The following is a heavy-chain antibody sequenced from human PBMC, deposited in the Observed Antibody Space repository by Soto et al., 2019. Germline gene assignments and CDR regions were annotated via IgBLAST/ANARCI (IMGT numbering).Heavy chain of an antibody. J-gene: IGHJ5*02. CDR2: INPSGGST. CDR3: FRASSIAPVKLNLLDP. D-gene: IGHD6-13*01. CDR1: GYTFTIYY. Sequence: ASVKVSCKAPGYTFTIYYMHWARQAPGQGLELMGIINPSGGSTSYAQKFQGRVTMTRDTYTSTVYMELSSLRSEDTAVYYCFRASSIAPVKLNLLDPWGQGTLVTVSS. V-gene: IGHV1-46*03.